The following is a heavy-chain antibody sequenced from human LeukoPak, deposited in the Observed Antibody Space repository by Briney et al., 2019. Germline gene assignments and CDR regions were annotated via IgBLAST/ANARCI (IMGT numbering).Heavy chain of an antibody. Sequence: ASVKVSCKASGYTFTCYYMHSVRQAPGQGLEWMGWINPNSGVTNYAQKFQGRVTMTRDTSISTAYMELSRLRSDDTAVYYCARGRRSWYYFDYWGQGTLVIVSS. V-gene: IGHV1-2*02. CDR3: ARGRRSWYYFDY. CDR2: INPNSGVT. CDR1: GYTFTCYY. J-gene: IGHJ4*02. D-gene: IGHD6-13*01.